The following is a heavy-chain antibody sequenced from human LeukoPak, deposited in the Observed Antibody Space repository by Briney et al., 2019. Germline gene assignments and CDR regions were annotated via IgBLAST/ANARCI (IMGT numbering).Heavy chain of an antibody. Sequence: GSSVKVSCKASGGTFSSYAFTWVRQAPGQGLEWMGGIIPIFGTAYYAQKFQGRVTITTDESTSTAYMELSSLRSEDTAVYYCARAPRSHFWSGPGRTLYYYMDVWGKGTTVTVSS. CDR2: IIPIFGTA. D-gene: IGHD3-3*02. CDR3: ARAPRSHFWSGPGRTLYYYMDV. V-gene: IGHV1-69*05. J-gene: IGHJ6*03. CDR1: GGTFSSYA.